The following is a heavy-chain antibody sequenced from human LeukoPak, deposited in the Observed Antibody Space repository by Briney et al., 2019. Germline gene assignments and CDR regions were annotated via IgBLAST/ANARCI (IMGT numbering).Heavy chain of an antibody. D-gene: IGHD4-23*01. CDR3: AKVEQDFGGNPRWFDP. Sequence: GGSLRLSCAASGFTVSSNYMSWVRQAPGKGLEWVSVIYSGGSTYYADSVKGRFTISRDNAKTSLYLQMNSLRAEDTAVYYCAKVEQDFGGNPRWFDPWGQGTLVTVSS. V-gene: IGHV3-53*01. CDR1: GFTVSSNY. CDR2: IYSGGST. J-gene: IGHJ5*02.